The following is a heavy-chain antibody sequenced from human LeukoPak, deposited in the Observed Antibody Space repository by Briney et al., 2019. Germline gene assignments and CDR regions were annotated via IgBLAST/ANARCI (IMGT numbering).Heavy chain of an antibody. CDR3: ARGLYSSSWGYYYYYGMDV. CDR2: ISGSGDNT. D-gene: IGHD6-13*01. V-gene: IGHV3-23*01. CDR1: GFTFSSYA. Sequence: PGGSLRLSCAASGFTFSSYAMSWVRQAPGKGLEWVSGISGSGDNTYYADSVKGRFTISRDNAKNSLYLQMNSLRAEDTAVYYCARGLYSSSWGYYYYYGMDVWGQGTTVTVSS. J-gene: IGHJ6*02.